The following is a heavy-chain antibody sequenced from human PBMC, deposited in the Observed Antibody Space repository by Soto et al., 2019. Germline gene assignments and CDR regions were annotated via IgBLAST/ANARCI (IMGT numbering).Heavy chain of an antibody. Sequence: QVQLVESGGGVVQPGRSLRLSCAASGFSFSTYGMHWVRQAPGKGLEWVAVVSFDAKNKYYIDSVEGRFTISRDNSTNMLYMQMNSLRREETAVYYCATQSVESTYSYFGMDVWGPGTTVTVSS. CDR3: ATQSVESTYSYFGMDV. J-gene: IGHJ6*02. D-gene: IGHD4-4*01. CDR1: GFSFSTYG. CDR2: VSFDAKNK. V-gene: IGHV3-30*03.